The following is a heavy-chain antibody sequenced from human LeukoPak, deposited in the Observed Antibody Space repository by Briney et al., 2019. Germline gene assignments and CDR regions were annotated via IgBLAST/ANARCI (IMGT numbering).Heavy chain of an antibody. Sequence: SETLSLTCIVSGGSIKSDDYYWGWIRQPPGKGLEWIGNILYTGNTFYNPSLQSRATLSVDTSKNQFSLRLSSVTAADTAVYYCARQLRGGSYVCFDLWGRGTLVTVSS. CDR2: ILYTGNT. CDR3: ARQLRGGSYVCFDL. CDR1: GGSIKSDDYY. V-gene: IGHV4-39*01. J-gene: IGHJ2*01. D-gene: IGHD1-26*01.